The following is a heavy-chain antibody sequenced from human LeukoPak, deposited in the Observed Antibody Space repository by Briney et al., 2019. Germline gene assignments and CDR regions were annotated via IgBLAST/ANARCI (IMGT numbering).Heavy chain of an antibody. D-gene: IGHD4-17*01. CDR3: ARSNNDGDYLGVGFDY. CDR1: GYTFISYA. J-gene: IGHJ4*02. V-gene: IGHV7-4-1*02. Sequence: ASVKVSCKTSGYTFISYAINWVRQAPGHGLEWMGLINTNTGNPTYAQGFTGWFVFSLDTSVSTAYLQISSLETEDTAIYYCARSNNDGDYLGVGFDYWGQGALVTVSS. CDR2: INTNTGNP.